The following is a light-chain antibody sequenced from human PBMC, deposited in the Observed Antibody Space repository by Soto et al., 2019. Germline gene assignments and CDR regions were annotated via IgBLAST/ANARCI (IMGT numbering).Light chain of an antibody. CDR2: GAS. CDR1: QSVRSSY. CDR3: QHYGGSLYT. Sequence: EIVLTQSPGTLSLSPGARATLSCRASQSVRSSYLAWYQQKPGQAPRLLIYGASSRATGIPDRFSGSGSGTDFTHTISRLEPEDFAVYYCQHYGGSLYTFGQGTKLEIK. V-gene: IGKV3-20*01. J-gene: IGKJ2*01.